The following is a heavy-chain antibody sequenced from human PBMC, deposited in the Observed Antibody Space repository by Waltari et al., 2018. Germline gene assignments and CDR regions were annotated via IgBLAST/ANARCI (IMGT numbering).Heavy chain of an antibody. V-gene: IGHV1-69*08. CDR3: ALIRGGYCSGGSCYSGYLDY. J-gene: IGHJ4*02. D-gene: IGHD2-15*01. CDR1: GGTFSSYA. CDR2: IIPIFGTA. Sequence: QVQLVQSGAEVKKPGSSVKVSCKASGGTFSSYAISWVRQAPGQGLEWMGRIIPIFGTANYAQKFQGRVTITADKSTSTAYMELSSLRSEDTAVYYCALIRGGYCSGGSCYSGYLDYWGQGTLVTVSS.